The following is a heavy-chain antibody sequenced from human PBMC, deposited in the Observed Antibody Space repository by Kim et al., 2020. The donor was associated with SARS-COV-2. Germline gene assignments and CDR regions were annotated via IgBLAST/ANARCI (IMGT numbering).Heavy chain of an antibody. J-gene: IGHJ6*02. V-gene: IGHV4-39*01. CDR3: ARTDYSYYYGMDV. CDR2: IYYSGST. Sequence: SETLSLTCTVSGGSISSSSYYWGWIRQPPGKGLEWIGSIYYSGSTYYNPSLKSRVTISVDTSKNQFSLKLSSVTAADTAVYYCARTDYSYYYGMDVWGQGTTVTVSS. D-gene: IGHD4-4*01. CDR1: GGSISSSSYY.